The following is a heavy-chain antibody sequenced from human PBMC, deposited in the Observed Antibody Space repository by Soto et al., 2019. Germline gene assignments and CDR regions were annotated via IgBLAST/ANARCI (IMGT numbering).Heavy chain of an antibody. CDR3: AANWNFGLNF. D-gene: IGHD1-1*01. V-gene: IGHV3-11*03. J-gene: IGHJ4*02. CDR2: ISSSLGHT. Sequence: PGGALRVSCVDSGFYFSDFHISWVRQAPGKGLEWISYISSSLGHTDYAESVKGRFTISRDNAKSSVFLEMSDLRSDDTAVYYCAANWNFGLNFWGQGTLVTVSS. CDR1: GFYFSDFH.